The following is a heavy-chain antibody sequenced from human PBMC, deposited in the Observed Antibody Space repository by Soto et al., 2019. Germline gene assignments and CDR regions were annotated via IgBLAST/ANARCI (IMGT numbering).Heavy chain of an antibody. J-gene: IGHJ4*02. D-gene: IGHD2-2*01. V-gene: IGHV2-5*02. Sequence: QITLKESGPTLVKPTQTLTLTCTFSGFSLSTSGVGVGWIRQPPGKALEWLSLIYWDDDKRYSPSLKSRLTITKDTSKNQVFLTMTNMDPVDTVTYYSAHLLGGCSSTGCSPLRFDYWGQGTLVTVSS. CDR2: IYWDDDK. CDR3: AHLLGGCSSTGCSPLRFDY. CDR1: GFSLSTSGVG.